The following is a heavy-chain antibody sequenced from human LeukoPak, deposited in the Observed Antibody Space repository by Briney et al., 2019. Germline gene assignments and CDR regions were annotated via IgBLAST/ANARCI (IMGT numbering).Heavy chain of an antibody. CDR3: ARVGYYESSGYYEY. CDR1: GYTLTDYY. CDR2: INPNSGGT. Sequence: ASVKVSCKAPGYTLTDYYMHWVRQAPGQGLEWMGRINPNSGGTNYAQKFQGRVTMTRDTSISTVYMELSRLRSDDTAVYYCARVGYYESSGYYEYWGQGTLVTVSS. J-gene: IGHJ4*02. D-gene: IGHD3-22*01. V-gene: IGHV1-2*06.